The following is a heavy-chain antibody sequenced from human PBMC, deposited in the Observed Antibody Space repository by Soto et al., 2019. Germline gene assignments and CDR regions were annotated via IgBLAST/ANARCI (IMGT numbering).Heavy chain of an antibody. V-gene: IGHV3-48*03. CDR2: ISSSGSTI. J-gene: IGHJ4*02. Sequence: LRLSCAASGFTFSSYEMNWVRQAPGKGLEWVSYISSSGSTIYYADSVKGRFTISRDNAKNSLYLQMNSLRAEDTAVYYCARAHYDSSGYFLPFDYWGQGTLVTVSS. CDR1: GFTFSSYE. CDR3: ARAHYDSSGYFLPFDY. D-gene: IGHD3-22*01.